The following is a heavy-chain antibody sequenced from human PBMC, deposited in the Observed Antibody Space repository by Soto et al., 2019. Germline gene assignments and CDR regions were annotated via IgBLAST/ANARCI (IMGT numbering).Heavy chain of an antibody. CDR2: ITIRTGNL. D-gene: IGHD3-10*02. CDR3: VRDRDLYRDMFHADL. CDR1: GFTISECS. Sequence: GGSLRLSCEASGFTISECSMNWVRQAPGKGLEWLAYITIRTGNLLYADSVRGRFTISADNAENSVILQMNSLRDEESAVYFCVRDRDLYRDMFHADLWGQGTMVTVSS. V-gene: IGHV3-48*02. J-gene: IGHJ4*01.